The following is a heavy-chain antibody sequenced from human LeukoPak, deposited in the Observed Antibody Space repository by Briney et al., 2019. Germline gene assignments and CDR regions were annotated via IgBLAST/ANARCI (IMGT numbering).Heavy chain of an antibody. V-gene: IGHV4-34*01. CDR2: INHSGST. CDR3: ARGGPLHYDNWFDP. D-gene: IGHD3-10*01. Sequence: PSETLSLTCAVYGGSSSGYYWSWIRQPPGKGLEWIGEINHSGSTNYNPSLKSRVTISVDTSKNQFSLKLSSVTAADTAVYYCARGGPLHYDNWFDPWGQGTLVTVSS. J-gene: IGHJ5*02. CDR1: GGSSSGYY.